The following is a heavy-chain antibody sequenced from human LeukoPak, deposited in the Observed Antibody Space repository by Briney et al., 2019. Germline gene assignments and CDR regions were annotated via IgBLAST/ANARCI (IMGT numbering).Heavy chain of an antibody. Sequence: ASVKVSCKASGYTFTSYYMHWVRQAPGQGLEWMGIINPSGGSTSYAQKFQGRVTMTRDTSTSTVYMELSSLRSEDTAVYYCARGRENYYDSSGYYYFDYWGQGTLVTVSS. CDR2: INPSGGST. CDR1: GYTFTSYY. J-gene: IGHJ4*02. CDR3: ARGRENYYDSSGYYYFDY. V-gene: IGHV1-46*01. D-gene: IGHD3-22*01.